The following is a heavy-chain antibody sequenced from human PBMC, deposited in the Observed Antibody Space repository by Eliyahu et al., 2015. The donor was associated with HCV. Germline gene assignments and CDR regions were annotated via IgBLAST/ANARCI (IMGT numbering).Heavy chain of an antibody. D-gene: IGHD3-22*01. CDR3: ARASYYDLDY. CDR2: ISHDGSNK. J-gene: IGHJ4*02. Sequence: QVQLVESGGGVVQPGRSLRLSCXAXGFTFSSYVMHWVRQAPGKGLEWVSSISHDGSNKFYADSVKGRFTISRDNSKNTLYLQMNSLRPEDTAVYFCARASYYDLDYWGQGTLVTVSS. V-gene: IGHV3-30-3*01. CDR1: GFTFSSYV.